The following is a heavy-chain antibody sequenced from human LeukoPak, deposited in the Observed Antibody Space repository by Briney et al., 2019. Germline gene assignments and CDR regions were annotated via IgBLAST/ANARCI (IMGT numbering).Heavy chain of an antibody. Sequence: ASVKVSCKASGGTFISYAISWVRQAPGQGLEWMGGIIPIFGTANYAQKFQGRVTITADESTSTAYMELSSLRSEDTAVYYCARVRYYYDSSGYYSGQLFDYWGQGTLVTVSS. CDR3: ARVRYYYDSSGYYSGQLFDY. V-gene: IGHV1-69*13. CDR2: IIPIFGTA. J-gene: IGHJ4*02. D-gene: IGHD3-22*01. CDR1: GGTFISYA.